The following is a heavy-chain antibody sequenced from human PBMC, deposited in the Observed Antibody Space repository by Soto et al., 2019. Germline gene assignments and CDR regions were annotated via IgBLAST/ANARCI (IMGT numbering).Heavy chain of an antibody. J-gene: IGHJ3*02. CDR2: VYYSGNA. D-gene: IGHD2-15*01. CDR3: ARHENIVVVAAATAFDI. Sequence: SETLSLTCSVSGGSISSSSHFWGWIRQSPGKGLEWIGTVYYSGNAYFSPSLKSRVTISVDTSKNQFSLDLSSVTAADTAVYYCARHENIVVVAAATAFDIWGQGTMVTVSS. V-gene: IGHV4-39*01. CDR1: GGSISSSSHF.